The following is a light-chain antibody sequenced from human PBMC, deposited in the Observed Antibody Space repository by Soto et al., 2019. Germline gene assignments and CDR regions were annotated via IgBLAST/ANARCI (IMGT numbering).Light chain of an antibody. CDR1: QSFSTN. CDR3: QQYNNWPLT. Sequence: EIVMTQSPATLSVSPGERATLSCRASQSFSTNLAWYQQKPGQAPRLLIYGASTRATGIPVRFSGGGSGTEFTLTISSLQSEDFVVYYCQQYNNWPLTFGGGTKVEIK. J-gene: IGKJ4*01. CDR2: GAS. V-gene: IGKV3-15*01.